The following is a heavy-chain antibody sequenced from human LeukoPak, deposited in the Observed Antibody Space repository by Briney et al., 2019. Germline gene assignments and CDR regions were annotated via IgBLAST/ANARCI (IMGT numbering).Heavy chain of an antibody. Sequence: GGSLRLSCAASEFSFSSNAMSWVRQAPGKGLEWGSVISGSGGSTYYADAVKGRFTISRDNSKNTLYLQMNSLRAEDTAVYYCAKFSTEKKFYYYGMDVWGQGTTVTVSS. CDR1: EFSFSSNA. CDR3: AKFSTEKKFYYYGMDV. V-gene: IGHV3-23*01. D-gene: IGHD2-2*01. CDR2: ISGSGGST. J-gene: IGHJ6*02.